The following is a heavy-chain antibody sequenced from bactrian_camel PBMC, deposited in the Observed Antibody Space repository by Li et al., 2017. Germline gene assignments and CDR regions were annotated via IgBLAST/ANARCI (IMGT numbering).Heavy chain of an antibody. J-gene: IGHJ6*01. CDR2: IHTKDGTV. D-gene: IGHD1*01. CDR1: GHTYSSFC. Sequence: VQLVESGGGSVQAGGSLRLSCAASGHTYSSFCMGWFRRPPGKEREGVAAIHTKDGTVYYDDSVKGRFTISKDNAKATLYLQMNNLKPEDTAMYYCAADYSCTLRMSFVYWGQGTQVTVS. CDR3: AADYSCTLRMSFVY. V-gene: IGHV3-3*01.